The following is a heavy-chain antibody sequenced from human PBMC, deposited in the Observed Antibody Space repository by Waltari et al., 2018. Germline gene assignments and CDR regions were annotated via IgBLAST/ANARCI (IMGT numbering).Heavy chain of an antibody. J-gene: IGHJ6*02. CDR2: INPSGGSK. Sequence: QVQLVQSGAEVKKPGASVKVSCKASGYTFTSYYMHSVRQAPGQGLEWMGIINPSGGSKSYAQKSQGGVTMTRDTSTSTGYMELSSLRSEDTAVYYCARDQSSSWGFPRYYYYYYGMDVWGQGTTVTVSS. CDR3: ARDQSSSWGFPRYYYYYYGMDV. D-gene: IGHD6-13*01. CDR1: GYTFTSYY. V-gene: IGHV1-46*01.